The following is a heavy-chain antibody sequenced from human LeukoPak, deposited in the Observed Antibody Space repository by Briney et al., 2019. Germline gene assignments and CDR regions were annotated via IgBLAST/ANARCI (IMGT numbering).Heavy chain of an antibody. D-gene: IGHD6-19*01. J-gene: IGHJ4*02. V-gene: IGHV4-59*01. CDR2: IYYSGST. CDR3: ARVSSGWTIYFDY. CDR1: GGSLSSYY. Sequence: SETLSLTCTVSGGSLSSYYWSWIRQPPGKGLEWIGYIYYSGSTNYNPSLKSRVTISVDTSKNQFSLKLSSVTAADTAVYYCARVSSGWTIYFDYWGQGTLVTVSS.